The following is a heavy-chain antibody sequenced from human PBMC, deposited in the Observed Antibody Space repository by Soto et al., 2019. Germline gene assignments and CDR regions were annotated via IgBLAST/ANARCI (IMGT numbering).Heavy chain of an antibody. Sequence: QVQLVQSGAEVKKPGASVKVSCKASGYTFISYGISWVRQAPGQGREWVGWMSAFTGKADYAQICQDRVTMTTDTSTSTDYRELRSLRSDDTAVYYCARDQRYYGSGYYYSDSWGQGTLVTVSS. V-gene: IGHV1-18*04. J-gene: IGHJ1*01. D-gene: IGHD3-10*01. CDR2: MSAFTGKA. CDR3: ARDQRYYGSGYYYSDS. CDR1: GYTFISYG.